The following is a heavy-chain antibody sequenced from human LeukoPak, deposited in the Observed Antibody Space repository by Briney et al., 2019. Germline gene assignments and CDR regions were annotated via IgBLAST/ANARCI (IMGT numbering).Heavy chain of an antibody. V-gene: IGHV3-7*01. CDR3: ARVVVVPATHPEYGMDV. CDR2: IKQDGSEK. CDR1: GFTFSNYA. D-gene: IGHD2-2*01. J-gene: IGHJ6*02. Sequence: GGSLRPSCAASGFTFSNYAMHWVRQAPGKGLEWVANIKQDGSEKYYVDSVKGRSTISRDNAKNSLYLQMNSLRAEDTAVYYCARVVVVPATHPEYGMDVWGQGTTVTVSS.